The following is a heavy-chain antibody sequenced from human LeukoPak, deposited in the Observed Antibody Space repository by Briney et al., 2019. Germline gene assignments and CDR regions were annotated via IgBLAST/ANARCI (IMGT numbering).Heavy chain of an antibody. CDR1: RFTFTSSA. D-gene: IGHD3-16*01. CDR2: IVVGSGNT. Sequence: GTSVKVSCKASRFTFTSSAVQWVRQARGQRLEWIGWIVVGSGNTNYAQKFQERVTITRDMSTSTAYMELSSLRSEDTAVYYCARVPRRIIGPHYFDYWGQGTLVTVSS. CDR3: ARVPRRIIGPHYFDY. J-gene: IGHJ4*02. V-gene: IGHV1-58*01.